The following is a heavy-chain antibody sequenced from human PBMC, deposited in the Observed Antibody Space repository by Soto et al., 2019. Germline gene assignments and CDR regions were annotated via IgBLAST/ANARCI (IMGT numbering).Heavy chain of an antibody. CDR2: ISYDGSNK. Sequence: GGSLRRSCAASGFTFSSYAMHWVRQAPGKGLEWVAVISYDGSNKYYADSVKGRFTISRDNSKNTLYLQMNSLRAEDTAVYYCARGYLIFGVVRSMDVWGQGTTVTVSS. D-gene: IGHD3-3*01. CDR1: GFTFSSYA. CDR3: ARGYLIFGVVRSMDV. J-gene: IGHJ6*02. V-gene: IGHV3-30-3*01.